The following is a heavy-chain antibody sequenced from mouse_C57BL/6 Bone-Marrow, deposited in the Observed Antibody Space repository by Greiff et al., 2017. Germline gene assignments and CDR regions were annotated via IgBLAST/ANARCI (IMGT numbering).Heavy chain of an antibody. J-gene: IGHJ4*01. CDR2: IEPNSGGT. V-gene: IGHV1-72*01. D-gene: IGHD1-1*01. CDR3: AKAIIITVGATWPYAMDY. Sequence: VQLQQSGAELVKPGASVKLSCKASGYTFTSYWMHWVKQRPGRGLEWIGRIEPNSGGTKYNDKFKSKATLTVDKPSSTAYMQLSSLTSEDSAVLFCAKAIIITVGATWPYAMDYWGQGTSVTVSA. CDR1: GYTFTSYW.